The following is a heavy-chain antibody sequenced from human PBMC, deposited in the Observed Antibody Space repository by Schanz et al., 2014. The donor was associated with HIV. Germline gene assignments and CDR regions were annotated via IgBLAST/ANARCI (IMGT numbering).Heavy chain of an antibody. J-gene: IGHJ6*02. CDR2: AGTGGDT. Sequence: EVQLLESGGGLVQPGGSLRLSCAASGFTFSTYAMSWVRQAPEKGLEWVSSAGTGGDTYYADSVKGRFTISRDNANNFVYLEMNGLRVEDTALYYCAKGIMGATEYYYGMDVWGQGTMVTVSS. CDR1: GFTFSTYA. D-gene: IGHD1-26*01. V-gene: IGHV3-23*01. CDR3: AKGIMGATEYYYGMDV.